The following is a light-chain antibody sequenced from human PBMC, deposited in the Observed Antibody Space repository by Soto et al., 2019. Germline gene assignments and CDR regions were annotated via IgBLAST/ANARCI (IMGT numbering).Light chain of an antibody. CDR2: EVS. Sequence: QSALTQPASVSGSPGQSITISCTGTSSDVGGYNYVSWYQQYPGKAPKLMIYEVSNRPSGVSNRFSGSKSGNTASLTISCLQVEDEADYYCSSYTSGSSRVFVTGTKLTVL. J-gene: IGLJ1*01. CDR1: SSDVGGYNY. CDR3: SSYTSGSSRV. V-gene: IGLV2-14*01.